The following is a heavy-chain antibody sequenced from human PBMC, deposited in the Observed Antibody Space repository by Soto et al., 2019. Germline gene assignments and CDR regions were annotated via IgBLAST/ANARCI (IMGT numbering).Heavy chain of an antibody. CDR2: INHSGST. D-gene: IGHD5-12*01. CDR3: ARGGGYDSEDYFDY. Sequence: SETLSLTCAVYGGSFSGYYWSWIRQPSGKGLEWIGEINHSGSTNYNPSLKSRITISVDTPKNQFSLKWSSVTAADTAVYFCARGGGYDSEDYFDYWGQGTLVTVSS. V-gene: IGHV4-34*01. CDR1: GGSFSGYY. J-gene: IGHJ4*02.